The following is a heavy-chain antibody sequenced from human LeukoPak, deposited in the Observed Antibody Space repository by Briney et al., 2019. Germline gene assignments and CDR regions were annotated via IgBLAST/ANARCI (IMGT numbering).Heavy chain of an antibody. Sequence: GGSLRLSCAASGFTFSGYWMHWVRQVPGKGLVWVSRINDDGRYTVYADSVKGRFTISRDNAKNSLYLQVNSLRAGDTAVYYCARAGYSSTWYSRYFDLWGRGTLVTVSS. D-gene: IGHD6-13*01. CDR2: INDDGRYT. CDR1: GFTFSGYW. V-gene: IGHV3-74*01. J-gene: IGHJ2*01. CDR3: ARAGYSSTWYSRYFDL.